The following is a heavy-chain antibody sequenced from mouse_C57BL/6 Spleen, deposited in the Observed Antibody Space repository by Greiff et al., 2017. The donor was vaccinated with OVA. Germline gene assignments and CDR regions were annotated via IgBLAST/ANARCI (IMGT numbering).Heavy chain of an antibody. CDR1: GYAFTNYL. V-gene: IGHV1-54*01. CDR3: LIYYDYDAWFAD. D-gene: IGHD2-4*01. Sequence: QVQLQQSGAELVRPGTSVKVSCKASGYAFTNYLIEWVKQRPGQGLEWIGVINPGSGGTNYNEKFKGKATLTADKSSSTAYMQLSSLTSEDSAVYFCLIYYDYDAWFADWGQGTLVTVSA. CDR2: INPGSGGT. J-gene: IGHJ3*01.